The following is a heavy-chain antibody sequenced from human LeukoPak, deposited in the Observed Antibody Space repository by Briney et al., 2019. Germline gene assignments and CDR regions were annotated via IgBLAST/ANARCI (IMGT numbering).Heavy chain of an antibody. CDR3: ARHWNRGSRDY. CDR1: GGSISSSSYY. D-gene: IGHD1-26*01. CDR2: IYYSGST. Sequence: KPSETLSLTCTVSGGSISSSSYYWGWIRQPPGKGLEWIGRIYYSGSTYYNPSLKSRVTISVDTSKNQFSLKLSSVTAADTAVYYCARHWNRGSRDYWGQGTLVTASS. V-gene: IGHV4-39*01. J-gene: IGHJ4*02.